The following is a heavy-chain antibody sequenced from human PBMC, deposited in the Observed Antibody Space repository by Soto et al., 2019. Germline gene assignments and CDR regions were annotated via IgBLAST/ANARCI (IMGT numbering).Heavy chain of an antibody. CDR2: INAGNGNT. V-gene: IGHV1-3*01. J-gene: IGHJ6*02. Sequence: ASVKVSCKASGYTFTSYAMHWVRQAPGQRLEWMGWINAGNGNTKYSQKFQGRVTITRDTSASTAYMELSSLRSEDTAVYYCARAGDCSTTCCYFHYGMDVWGQGTTVTVSS. D-gene: IGHD2-2*01. CDR3: ARAGDCSTTCCYFHYGMDV. CDR1: GYTFTSYA.